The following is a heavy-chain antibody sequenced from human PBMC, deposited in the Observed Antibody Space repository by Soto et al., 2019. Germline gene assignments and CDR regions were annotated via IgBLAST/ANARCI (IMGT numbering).Heavy chain of an antibody. D-gene: IGHD2-2*01. CDR1: GFTFSSYA. V-gene: IGHV3-23*01. Sequence: EVQLLESGGGLVQPGGSLRLSCAASGFTFSSYAMNWVRQAPGKGLEWVSAISSSAGGIYYADSVKGRFTISRDNSKSTLYLHMNSLKAEDTAVYYCVRTSSYWGQGSRVIVSS. J-gene: IGHJ4*02. CDR3: VRTSSY. CDR2: ISSSAGGI.